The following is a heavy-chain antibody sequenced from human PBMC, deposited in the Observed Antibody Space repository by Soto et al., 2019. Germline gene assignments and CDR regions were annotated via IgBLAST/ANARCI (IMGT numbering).Heavy chain of an antibody. CDR3: GNDLRIIMVRGVLRAFDS. D-gene: IGHD3-10*01. Sequence: EVQLLESGGGLVQPGGSLRLSCAASGFTFSNYPMSWVRQAPGKGLEWVSGISGSGETPYYADSVKGRFTISRDNYKDMLYLQMNSLGAEDTAVYYGGNDLRIIMVRGVLRAFDSWRQGNLVTVSS. CDR2: ISGSGETP. CDR1: GFTFSNYP. J-gene: IGHJ4*01. V-gene: IGHV3-23*01.